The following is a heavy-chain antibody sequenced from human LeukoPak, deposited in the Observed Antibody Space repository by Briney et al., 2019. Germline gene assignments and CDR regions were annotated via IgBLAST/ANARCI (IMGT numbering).Heavy chain of an antibody. CDR3: ARDGTSGPDSY. CDR2: IWYGGSNK. D-gene: IGHD1-14*01. Sequence: GGSLRLSCAASEFTFSSYGMHWVRQAPGKGLEWVAVIWYGGSNKYYADSVKGRFTISRDNSKNTLYLQMNSLRAEDTAVYYCARDGTSGPDSYWGQGTLVTVSS. V-gene: IGHV3-33*01. CDR1: EFTFSSYG. J-gene: IGHJ4*02.